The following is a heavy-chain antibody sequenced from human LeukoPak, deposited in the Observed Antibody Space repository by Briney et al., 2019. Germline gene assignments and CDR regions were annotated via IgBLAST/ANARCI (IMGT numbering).Heavy chain of an antibody. J-gene: IGHJ1*01. CDR3: ANLIAAAPYFQH. Sequence: ASETLSLTCTVSGRSMRSQYWSWIRQPPGRGLEWIRYFHYSDSTNSNASLESRGTISIDQSKNQFSLKLSSVTAADTAVYYCANLIAAAPYFQHWGQGTLVTVSS. V-gene: IGHV4-59*08. CDR2: FHYSDST. CDR1: GRSMRSQY. D-gene: IGHD6-13*01.